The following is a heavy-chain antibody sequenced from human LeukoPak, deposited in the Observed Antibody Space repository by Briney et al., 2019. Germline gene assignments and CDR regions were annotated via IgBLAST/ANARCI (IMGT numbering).Heavy chain of an antibody. J-gene: IGHJ4*02. Sequence: GGSVRLSCAASGFIFSSYGMHWVRQAPGKGLEWVAFIRYDADNKYYADSVKGRFTISRDNSKNTLYLQMNSLRAEDTAVYNCAKDLTGTYCLDYWGQGTLVTVSS. CDR3: AKDLTGTYCLDY. V-gene: IGHV3-30*02. CDR1: GFIFSSYG. CDR2: IRYDADNK. D-gene: IGHD1-1*01.